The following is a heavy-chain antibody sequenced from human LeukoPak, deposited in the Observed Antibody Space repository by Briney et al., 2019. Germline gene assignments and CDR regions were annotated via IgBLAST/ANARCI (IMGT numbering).Heavy chain of an antibody. CDR1: GYTFTGYY. CDR3: ARAGVRYYYDSSGYYLDFDF. J-gene: IGHJ4*02. V-gene: IGHV1-2*02. D-gene: IGHD3-22*01. CDR2: INPNSGGT. Sequence: ASVKVSCKTSGYTFTGYYTHWVRQAPGQGLEWMGWINPNSGGTNYPQKFQGRVTMTRDTSITTAYMELSSLRSDDTAVYYCARAGVRYYYDSSGYYLDFDFWGQGTLVTVSS.